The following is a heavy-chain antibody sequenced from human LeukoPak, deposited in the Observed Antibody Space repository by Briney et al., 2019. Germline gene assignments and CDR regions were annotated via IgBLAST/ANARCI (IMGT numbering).Heavy chain of an antibody. CDR1: GFTFNRNA. CDR2: IGGSGDKT. CDR3: VRRGDASSGWGDHDF. V-gene: IGHV3-23*01. J-gene: IGHJ4*02. D-gene: IGHD6-19*01. Sequence: GGSLRLSCAASGFTFNRNAISWVRQAPGKGLEWVSTIGGSGDKTFYADSVKGRFTISRDGSKNMVHLQMNSLTGEDTALYYCVRRGDASSGWGDHDFWGQGALVTVSS.